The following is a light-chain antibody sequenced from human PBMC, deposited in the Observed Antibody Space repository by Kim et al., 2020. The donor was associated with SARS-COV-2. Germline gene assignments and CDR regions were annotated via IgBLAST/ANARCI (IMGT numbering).Light chain of an antibody. CDR2: GAS. CDR3: QQYDDWPQT. J-gene: IGKJ1*01. V-gene: IGKV3-15*01. CDR1: QHIDSN. Sequence: SWSPGDRAPPSCRASQHIDSNLAWYQQRPGQAPRIVIYGASTRATGFSGRFSGSGSGTEFTLTISSLQSEDCAVYYCQQYDDWPQTFGQGTKLEI.